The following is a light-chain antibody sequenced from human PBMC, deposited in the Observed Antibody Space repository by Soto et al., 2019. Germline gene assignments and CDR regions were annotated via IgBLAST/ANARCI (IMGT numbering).Light chain of an antibody. CDR2: EVT. J-gene: IGLJ3*02. V-gene: IGLV2-8*01. CDR1: SSDVGAYNY. CDR3: SSFASSNTWV. Sequence: HSALTQPPSASGAPGQSVTISCTGTSSDVGAYNYVSWYQQHAGKAPKLVIYEVTKRPSGVPDRFSGSKSANTASLTVSGLQAEDEAYYYCSSFASSNTWVFGGGTKLTVL.